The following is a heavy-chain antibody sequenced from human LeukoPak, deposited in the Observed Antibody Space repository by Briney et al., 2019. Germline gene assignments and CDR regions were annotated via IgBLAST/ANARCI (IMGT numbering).Heavy chain of an antibody. J-gene: IGHJ4*02. Sequence: AAVKVACPAARNTFTSYDIKWVREAAGHGIEWMGWMNPNTGRTGYAQKFQGRITMTRDTSINTAYMELTNLRSEDTAIYYCARLSQTPDYYSLGGYYYLGYWGQGTPVTVSS. V-gene: IGHV1-8*01. D-gene: IGHD3-10*01. CDR1: RNTFTSYD. CDR3: ARLSQTPDYYSLGGYYYLGY. CDR2: MNPNTGRT.